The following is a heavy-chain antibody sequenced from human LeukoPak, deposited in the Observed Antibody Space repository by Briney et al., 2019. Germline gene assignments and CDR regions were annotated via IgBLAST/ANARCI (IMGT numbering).Heavy chain of an antibody. CDR3: AKDGGYPEYFQH. J-gene: IGHJ1*01. CDR2: ISYDGSNK. CDR1: GFTFSSYG. D-gene: IGHD6-25*01. V-gene: IGHV3-30*18. Sequence: GRSLRLSCAASGFTFSSYGMHWVRQAPGKGLEWVAVISYDGSNKYYADSVKGRFTISRDNSKNTLYLQMNSLRAEDTAVYYCAKDGGYPEYFQHWGQGTLVTVSS.